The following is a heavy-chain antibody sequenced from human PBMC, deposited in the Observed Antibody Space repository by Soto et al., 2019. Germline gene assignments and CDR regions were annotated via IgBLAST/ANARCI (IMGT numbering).Heavy chain of an antibody. V-gene: IGHV1-3*01. CDR3: ATQSPDYANRDFDY. D-gene: IGHD4-17*01. Sequence: ASVKVSCKASGYTFTSYYMHWVRQAPGKRLEWMGWVNAGNENTKSSQKFQGRVSITWDTAASTVYMELSSLRSEDTAVYFCATQSPDYANRDFDYWGQGTLVTVSS. CDR1: GYTFTSYY. J-gene: IGHJ4*02. CDR2: VNAGNENT.